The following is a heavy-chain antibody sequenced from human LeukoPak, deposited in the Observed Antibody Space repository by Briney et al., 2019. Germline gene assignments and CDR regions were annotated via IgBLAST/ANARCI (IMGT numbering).Heavy chain of an antibody. Sequence: ASVKVSCKASGYTFTGYYMHWVRQAPGQGLERMGWINPNTGGTNYEQKFQGRVTMTRDTSISTAYMELSRLRSDDTAVYYCARTSEYYYDSSGYYAFDIWGQGTMVTVSS. CDR3: ARTSEYYYDSSGYYAFDI. CDR2: INPNTGGT. D-gene: IGHD3-22*01. J-gene: IGHJ3*02. V-gene: IGHV1-2*02. CDR1: GYTFTGYY.